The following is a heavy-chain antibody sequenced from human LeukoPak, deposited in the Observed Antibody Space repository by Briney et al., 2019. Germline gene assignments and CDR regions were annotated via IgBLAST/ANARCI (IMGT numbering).Heavy chain of an antibody. Sequence: ASVKVSCKASGYTFTGYYMHWVRQAPGQGLEWMGWINPNSGGTNYAQKFQGRVTMTRDTSISTAYMELSRLRAEDTAVYYCARVPITLAGTKDAKYFQHWGQGSLVTVSS. CDR2: INPNSGGT. J-gene: IGHJ1*01. D-gene: IGHD6-19*01. V-gene: IGHV1-2*02. CDR3: ARVPITLAGTKDAKYFQH. CDR1: GYTFTGYY.